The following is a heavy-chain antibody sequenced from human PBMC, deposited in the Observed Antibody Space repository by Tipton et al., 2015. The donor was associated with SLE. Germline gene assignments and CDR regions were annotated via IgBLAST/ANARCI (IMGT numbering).Heavy chain of an antibody. CDR1: GGSISSSNYY. J-gene: IGHJ3*02. CDR2: IYYSGST. CDR3: ARSQGAFDI. Sequence: TLSLTCTVSGGSISSSNYYWGWIRQHPGKGLEWIGYIYYSGSTYYNPSLKSRVTISVDTSKNQFSLKLSSVTAADTAVYYCARSQGAFDIWGQGTMVTVSS. V-gene: IGHV4-31*03.